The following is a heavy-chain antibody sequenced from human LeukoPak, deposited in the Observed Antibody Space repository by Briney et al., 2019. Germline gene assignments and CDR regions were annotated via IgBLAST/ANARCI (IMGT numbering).Heavy chain of an antibody. D-gene: IGHD1-14*01. CDR2: IGPTGTDR. V-gene: IGHV3-21*01. J-gene: IGHJ4*02. CDR3: ATETIGRHYDY. CDR1: GFTFSSCG. Sequence: GGSLGLSCAASGFTFSSCGFNWVRQAPGKGLEWVSSIGPTGTDRYYADSVRGRFTISRDNAKNSMYLQMDSLRDEDTAVYYCATETIGRHYDYWGQGTLLTVSS.